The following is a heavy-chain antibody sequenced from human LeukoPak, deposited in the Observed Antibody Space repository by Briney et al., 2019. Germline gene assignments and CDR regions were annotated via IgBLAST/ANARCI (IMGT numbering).Heavy chain of an antibody. D-gene: IGHD5-12*01. CDR3: ASSQRRGGYSGYDPARYYYYYMDV. V-gene: IGHV3-30-3*01. J-gene: IGHJ6*03. Sequence: PGGSLRLSCAASGFTFSSYAMHWVRQAPGKGLEWVAVISYDGSNKYYADSVKGRFTISRDNAKNSLYLQMNSLRAEDTAVYYCASSQRRGGYSGYDPARYYYYYMDVWGKGTTVTVSS. CDR1: GFTFSSYA. CDR2: ISYDGSNK.